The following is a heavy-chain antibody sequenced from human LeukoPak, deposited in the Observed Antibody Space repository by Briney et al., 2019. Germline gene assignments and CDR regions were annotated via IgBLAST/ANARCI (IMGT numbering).Heavy chain of an antibody. Sequence: GGSLRLSCAASGFTFSSYGMHWVRQAPGKGLEWVAVISYDGSNKYYADSVKGRFTISRDNSKNTLYLQMNSLRAEDTAVYYCANQPTIWFGELQEDDAFDIWGQGTMVTVSS. CDR3: ANQPTIWFGELQEDDAFDI. J-gene: IGHJ3*02. CDR2: ISYDGSNK. D-gene: IGHD3-10*01. V-gene: IGHV3-30*18. CDR1: GFTFSSYG.